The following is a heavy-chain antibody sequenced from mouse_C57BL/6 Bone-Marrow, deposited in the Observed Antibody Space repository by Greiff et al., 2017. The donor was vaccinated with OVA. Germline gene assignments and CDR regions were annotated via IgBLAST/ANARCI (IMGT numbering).Heavy chain of an antibody. D-gene: IGHD1-1*01. Sequence: VQLQQSGAELVRPGTSVKMSCKASGYTFTNYWIGWAKQRPGHGLEWIGDIYPGGGYTNYNEKFKGKATLTADKSSSTAYMQFSSLTSEDSAIYYCARGSSYDYYAMDYWGQGTSGTVSS. J-gene: IGHJ4*01. CDR3: ARGSSYDYYAMDY. V-gene: IGHV1-63*01. CDR1: GYTFTNYW. CDR2: IYPGGGYT.